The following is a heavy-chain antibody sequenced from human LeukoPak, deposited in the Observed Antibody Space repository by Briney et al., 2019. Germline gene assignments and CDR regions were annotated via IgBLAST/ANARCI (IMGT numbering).Heavy chain of an antibody. CDR1: GFTFSSYW. J-gene: IGHJ4*02. D-gene: IGHD3-22*01. CDR2: IDSDGSIT. V-gene: IGHV3-74*01. Sequence: GGSLRLSCAASGFTFSSYWMHWVRQAPGKGLVWVSRIDSDGSITNYADSVKGRFTISRDNAKNTLYLQMTSLRAEDTAVYNCARDKGSGYYFDYWGQGTLVTVSS. CDR3: ARDKGSGYYFDY.